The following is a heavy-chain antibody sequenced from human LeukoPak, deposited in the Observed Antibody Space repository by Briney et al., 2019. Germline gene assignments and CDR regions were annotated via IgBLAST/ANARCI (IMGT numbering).Heavy chain of an antibody. J-gene: IGHJ4*02. CDR3: AAAGRYYDFWSGYRYFDY. D-gene: IGHD3-3*01. CDR2: IVVGSGNT. CDR1: GFTFTSSA. V-gene: IGHV1-58*02. Sequence: SVKVSCKASGFTFTSSAMQWVRQARGQRLEWIGWIVVGSGNTNYAQKFQERVTITRDMSTSTAYMELSSLRSEDTAVYYCAAAGRYYDFWSGYRYFDYWGQGTLVTVSS.